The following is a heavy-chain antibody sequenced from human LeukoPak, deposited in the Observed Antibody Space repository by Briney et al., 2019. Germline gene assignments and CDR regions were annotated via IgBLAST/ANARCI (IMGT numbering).Heavy chain of an antibody. J-gene: IGHJ4*02. CDR2: ISTHNVNT. V-gene: IGHV1-18*04. D-gene: IGHD3-22*01. Sequence: ASVRVSCKASGYTFTNYGITWVRQAPGQGPEWMGWISTHNVNTNYAQKFQGRVTMTTDASTSTAYMELRSLRSDDTAEYYCARDLFPSFYYDSRGPIGYWGQGALVTVSS. CDR3: ARDLFPSFYYDSRGPIGY. CDR1: GYTFTNYG.